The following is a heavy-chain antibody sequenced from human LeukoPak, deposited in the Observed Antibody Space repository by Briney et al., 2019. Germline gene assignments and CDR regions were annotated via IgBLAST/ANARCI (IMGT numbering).Heavy chain of an antibody. CDR2: IYYSGST. J-gene: IGHJ3*02. CDR1: GGSISSSSYY. D-gene: IGHD6-13*01. V-gene: IGHV4-39*02. CDR3: ARESALRSSSWYHDAFDI. Sequence: SETLSLTCTVSGGSISSSSYYWGWIRQPPGKGLEWIGSIYYSGSTYYNPSLKSRVTISVDTSKNQFSLKLSSVTAADTAVYYCARESALRSSSWYHDAFDIWGQGTMVTVSS.